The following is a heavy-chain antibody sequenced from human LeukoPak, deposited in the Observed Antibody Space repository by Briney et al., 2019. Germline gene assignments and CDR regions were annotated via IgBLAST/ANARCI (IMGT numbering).Heavy chain of an antibody. V-gene: IGHV3-48*01. CDR2: IGTSSTTI. CDR1: GFTFSSYT. D-gene: IGHD6-25*01. Sequence: GGSLRLSCAASGFTFSSYTMNWVRHAPGKGLEWVSNIGTSSTTIYYADSVKGRFTISRDNAKTSLYLQMNSLRADDTAVYYCARFAAGGSYYYYMDVWGKGTTVTVSS. J-gene: IGHJ6*03. CDR3: ARFAAGGSYYYYMDV.